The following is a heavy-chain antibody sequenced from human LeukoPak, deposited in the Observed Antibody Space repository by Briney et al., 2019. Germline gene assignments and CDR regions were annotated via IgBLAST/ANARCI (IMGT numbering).Heavy chain of an antibody. CDR3: TKGGWGEFPVVVAARH. J-gene: IGHJ4*02. Sequence: PGASLRLSCAASGFTFQKYGMNWVRQAPGKGLEWVSGIGGSGAGTYYADSVKGRFTISRDNSKNTLYLQMNSLRVEDTAVYYCTKGGWGEFPVVVAARHWGQGTLVSVSS. CDR1: GFTFQKYG. V-gene: IGHV3-23*01. D-gene: IGHD2-15*01. CDR2: IGGSGAGT.